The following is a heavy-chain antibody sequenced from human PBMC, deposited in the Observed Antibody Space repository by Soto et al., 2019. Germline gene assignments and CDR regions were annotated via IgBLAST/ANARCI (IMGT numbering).Heavy chain of an antibody. Sequence: SVMVSCEARGCTIADYYINWVRPATGQGLEWMGWMNPNSGNTGYVQKFQGRVTMTRNTSISTAYMELSSLRSEDTAVYYCAKGPVSGIDYWGQGTLVTVSS. D-gene: IGHD1-20*01. CDR1: GCTIADYY. CDR3: AKGPVSGIDY. J-gene: IGHJ4*02. V-gene: IGHV1-8*01. CDR2: MNPNSGNT.